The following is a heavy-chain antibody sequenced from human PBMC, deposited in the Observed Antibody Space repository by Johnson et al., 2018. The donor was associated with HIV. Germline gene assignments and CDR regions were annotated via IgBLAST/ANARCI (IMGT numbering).Heavy chain of an antibody. J-gene: IGHJ3*02. D-gene: IGHD1-26*01. Sequence: QVQLVESGGGLVQPGGSLRLSCAASGFTVSSNYMSWVRQAPGKGLEWVSYISSSGSTIYYADSVKGRFTISRDNAKNSLYLQMNSLRAEDTAVYYCARTISSYQGAFDIWGQGTMVTVSS. CDR1: GFTVSSNY. CDR3: ARTISSYQGAFDI. CDR2: ISSSGSTI. V-gene: IGHV3-11*04.